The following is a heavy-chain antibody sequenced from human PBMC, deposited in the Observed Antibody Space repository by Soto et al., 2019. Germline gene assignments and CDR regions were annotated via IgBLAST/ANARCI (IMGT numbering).Heavy chain of an antibody. CDR1: GGSINSGSYY. J-gene: IGHJ4*02. D-gene: IGHD6-19*01. V-gene: IGHV4-31*03. Sequence: SETLSLTCTVSGGSINSGSYYWSWIRQHSGKGLEWIGYIDNSGNAYYNPSLQSRVTILGDTSKNQFSLKVNSVNAADTAVYYCARTQVAGLRGVAGYFENWGQGALVTVSS. CDR2: IDNSGNA. CDR3: ARTQVAGLRGVAGYFEN.